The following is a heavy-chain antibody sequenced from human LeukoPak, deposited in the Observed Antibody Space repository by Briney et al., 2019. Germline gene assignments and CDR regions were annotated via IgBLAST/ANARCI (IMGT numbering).Heavy chain of an antibody. V-gene: IGHV3-23*01. CDR3: AKRGVVIRVILVGFHKEAYYFDS. J-gene: IGHJ4*02. CDR2: ISDSGGGT. Sequence: GGSLRVSCAVSGITLSNYGMSWVRQAPGKGLEWVAGISDSGGGTNYADSVKGRFTISRDNPKNTLHLQMNSLRAEDTAVYFCAKRGVVIRVILVGFHKEAYYFDSWGQGALVTVSS. CDR1: GITLSNYG. D-gene: IGHD3-22*01.